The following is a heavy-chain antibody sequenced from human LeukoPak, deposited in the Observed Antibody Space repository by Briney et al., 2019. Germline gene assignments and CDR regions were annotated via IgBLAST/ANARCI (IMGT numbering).Heavy chain of an antibody. Sequence: GGSLRLSCAASGFTFSSYTMNWVRQAPGKGLEWVSYISCRSSTIYYADSVKGRFTISRDNAKNSLYLQMNSLRDEDTAVYYCAREDYYDSSGYSYWGQGTLVTVSS. V-gene: IGHV3-48*02. J-gene: IGHJ4*02. CDR3: AREDYYDSSGYSY. CDR1: GFTFSSYT. CDR2: ISCRSSTI. D-gene: IGHD3-22*01.